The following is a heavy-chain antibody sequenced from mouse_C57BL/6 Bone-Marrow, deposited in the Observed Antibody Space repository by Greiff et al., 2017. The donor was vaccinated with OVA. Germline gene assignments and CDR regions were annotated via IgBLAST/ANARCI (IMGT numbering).Heavy chain of an antibody. CDR1: GFTFSDFY. V-gene: IGHV7-1*01. J-gene: IGHJ1*03. Sequence: EVMLVESGGGLVQSGRSLRLSCATSGFTFSDFYMEWVRQAPGKGLEWIAASRNKANDYTTEYSASVKGRFIVSRDTSQSILYLQMNALRAEDTAIYYCARNDGPYWYFDVWGTGTTVTVSS. CDR3: ARNDGPYWYFDV. CDR2: SRNKANDYTT.